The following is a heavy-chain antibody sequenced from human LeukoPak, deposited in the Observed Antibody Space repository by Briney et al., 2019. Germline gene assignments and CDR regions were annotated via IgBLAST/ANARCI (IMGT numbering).Heavy chain of an antibody. J-gene: IGHJ5*02. CDR2: IIPIFGTA. CDR3: ARSWIRANWFDP. D-gene: IGHD5-18*01. CDR1: GGTFSSYA. Sequence: ASVKVSCKASGGTFSSYAVSWVRQAPGQGLEWMGGIIPIFGTANYAQKFQGRVTITTDESTSTAYMELSSLRSEDTAVYYCARSWIRANWFDPWGQGTLVTVSS. V-gene: IGHV1-69*05.